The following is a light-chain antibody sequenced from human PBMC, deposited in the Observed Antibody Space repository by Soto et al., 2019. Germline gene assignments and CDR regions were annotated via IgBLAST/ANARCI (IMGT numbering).Light chain of an antibody. CDR3: QQRSNWPPSIT. J-gene: IGKJ5*01. CDR2: AAS. Sequence: IQLTQSPSSLSAPVGDRVTITCRASQGINSYLAWYQQKPGKVPQLLIYAASSRATGIPARFSGSGSGTDFTLTISSLEPEDFAVYYCQQRSNWPPSITFGQGTRLEIK. CDR1: QGINSY. V-gene: IGKV1-9*01.